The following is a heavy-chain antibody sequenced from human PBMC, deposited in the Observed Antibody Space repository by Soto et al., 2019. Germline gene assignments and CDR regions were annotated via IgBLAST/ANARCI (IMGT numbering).Heavy chain of an antibody. V-gene: IGHV3-9*01. CDR2: ISWNSGYI. CDR3: AKAGSSGYFDY. Sequence: EVQLVESGGGLVQPGRSLRLSCAASGFTFDDYAVHWVRQAPGKGLEWVSGISWNSGYIDYADSMEGRFTISRDNAKSSLYLQMNSLRAEDTALYYCAKAGSSGYFDYWGQGTLFTVSS. D-gene: IGHD3-22*01. CDR1: GFTFDDYA. J-gene: IGHJ4*02.